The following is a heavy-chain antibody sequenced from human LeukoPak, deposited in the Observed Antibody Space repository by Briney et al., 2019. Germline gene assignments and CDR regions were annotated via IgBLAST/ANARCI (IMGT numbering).Heavy chain of an antibody. Sequence: GASVKVSCKASGGTFSSYAISWVRQAPGQGLEWMGGIIPIFGTANYAQKFQGRVTITADESTSTAYMELSSLRSEDTAVYYCAATDDSSGYYYFDYWGQGTLVTVSS. CDR1: GGTFSSYA. CDR2: IIPIFGTA. J-gene: IGHJ4*02. CDR3: AATDDSSGYYYFDY. V-gene: IGHV1-69*13. D-gene: IGHD3-22*01.